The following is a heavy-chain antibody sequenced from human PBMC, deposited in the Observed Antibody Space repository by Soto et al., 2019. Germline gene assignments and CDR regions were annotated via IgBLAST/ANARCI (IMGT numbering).Heavy chain of an antibody. CDR3: ARVYYDSSGFVP. J-gene: IGHJ4*02. V-gene: IGHV4-39*01. CDR1: GGSVNSSRYY. Sequence: QLQLQESGPGLVKPSETLSLTCTVSGGSVNSSRYYWGWIRQPPGKGPEWIGTIYYTGTTYYNPSLKSRVTISVDTSKNQFSLNLSSVTAVDTAVYSCARVYYDSSGFVPWGQGTLVVVSS. D-gene: IGHD3-22*01. CDR2: IYYTGTT.